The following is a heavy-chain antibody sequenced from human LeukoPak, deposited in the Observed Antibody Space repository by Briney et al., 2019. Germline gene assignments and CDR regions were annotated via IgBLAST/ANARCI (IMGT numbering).Heavy chain of an antibody. V-gene: IGHV4-39*01. CDR2: IYYSGST. Sequence: PSETLSLTCTVSGGSISSSSYYWGWIRQPPGKGLEWIGSIYYSGSTYYNPSLKSRVTISVDTSKNQFSLKLSSVTAADTAVYYCARQQAAPNWGSGASDYWGQGTLVTVSS. J-gene: IGHJ4*02. D-gene: IGHD7-27*01. CDR3: ARQQAAPNWGSGASDY. CDR1: GGSISSSSYY.